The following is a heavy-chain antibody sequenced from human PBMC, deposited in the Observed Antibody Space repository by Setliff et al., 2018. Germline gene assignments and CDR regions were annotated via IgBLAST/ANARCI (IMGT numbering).Heavy chain of an antibody. CDR2: IGAYTGNT. D-gene: IGHD2-8*01. CDR3: SRLVRYCTTTTCQSVPGAEV. J-gene: IGHJ4*02. CDR1: GYTLINYG. V-gene: IGHV1-18*01. Sequence: ASVKVSCKASGYTLINYGISWVRQAPGQGLEWMGWIGAYTGNTNYAQKFQGRVTMTTDTSTSTAYMELGSLRSDDTAVYYCSRLVRYCTTTTCQSVPGAEVWGQGTLVTV.